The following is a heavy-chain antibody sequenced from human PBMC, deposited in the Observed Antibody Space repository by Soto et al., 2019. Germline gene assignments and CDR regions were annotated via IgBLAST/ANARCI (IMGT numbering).Heavy chain of an antibody. CDR1: GFTFSNAW. Sequence: EVQLVESGGGLVKPGGSLRLSCAASGFTFSNAWMNWVRQAPGKGLEWVGRIKSKTDGGKTDYAAPVKGRFTISRDDSKNTLYLQMNSLKTEDTAVYYCTTSSSYHLLYLRMRYYGMDVWGQGTTVTVSS. D-gene: IGHD2-2*02. CDR2: IKSKTDGGKT. V-gene: IGHV3-15*07. J-gene: IGHJ6*02. CDR3: TTSSSYHLLYLRMRYYGMDV.